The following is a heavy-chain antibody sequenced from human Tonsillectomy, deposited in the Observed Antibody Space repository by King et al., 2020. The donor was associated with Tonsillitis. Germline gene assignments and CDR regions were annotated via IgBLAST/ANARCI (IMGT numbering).Heavy chain of an antibody. V-gene: IGHV3-30*18. Sequence: HVQLVESGGGVVQPGRSLRLSCAASGFTFSSYGMHWVRQAPGQGLEWVAVLSYDGSNKYYADSVKGRFTISRDNSKNTLYLKMNRLRAEDTAVYYCAKDGGLTGTTSYYFDYWGQGTLVTVSS. J-gene: IGHJ4*02. CDR3: AKDGGLTGTTSYYFDY. CDR1: GFTFSSYG. D-gene: IGHD1-20*01. CDR2: LSYDGSNK.